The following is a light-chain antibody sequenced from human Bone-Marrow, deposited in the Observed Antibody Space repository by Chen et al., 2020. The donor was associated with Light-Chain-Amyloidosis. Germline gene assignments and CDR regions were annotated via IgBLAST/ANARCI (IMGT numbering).Light chain of an antibody. Sequence: QSALTQPASVSGSPGPSITISCTGTSSDVGGYNYVSWYQQEPGKAPKLMISEVSNRPSGVSNRFSGSKSGNTASRTISGIQAEDEADYYCSSYTSSSTLVFGGGTKLTVL. V-gene: IGLV2-14*01. J-gene: IGLJ2*01. CDR3: SSYTSSSTLV. CDR1: SSDVGGYNY. CDR2: EVS.